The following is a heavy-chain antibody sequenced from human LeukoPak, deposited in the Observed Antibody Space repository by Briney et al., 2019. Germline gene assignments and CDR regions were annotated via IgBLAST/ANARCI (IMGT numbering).Heavy chain of an antibody. Sequence: GGSLRLSCAASGFTFRSYWMSWVRQAPGKGLEWVANIKQDGSEKYYVDSVKGRFTISRDNAKNSLYLQVNSLRAEDTAVYYCARDGAPFDYWGQGTLVTVSS. CDR1: GFTFRSYW. J-gene: IGHJ4*02. V-gene: IGHV3-7*03. CDR2: IKQDGSEK. CDR3: ARDGAPFDY. D-gene: IGHD3-16*01.